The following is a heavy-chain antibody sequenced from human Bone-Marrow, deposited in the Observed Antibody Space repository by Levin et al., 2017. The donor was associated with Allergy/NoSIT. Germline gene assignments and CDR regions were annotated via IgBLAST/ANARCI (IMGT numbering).Heavy chain of an antibody. V-gene: IGHV1-2*06. D-gene: IGHD1/OR15-1a*01. CDR1: EYSFTGHF. CDR2: INPNTGAT. J-gene: IGHJ4*02. CDR3: ARENNEGTWHIDH. Sequence: GASVKVSCKTSEYSFTGHFLFWVRQAPGQGPEWMGRINPNTGATDSAQKFQGRITMTRETSTTTAYMELSSLTSDDTAGYYCARENNEGTWHIDHWGQGTLVIVSS.